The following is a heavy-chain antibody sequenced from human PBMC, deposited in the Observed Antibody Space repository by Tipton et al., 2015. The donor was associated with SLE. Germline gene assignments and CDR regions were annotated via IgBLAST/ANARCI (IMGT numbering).Heavy chain of an antibody. V-gene: IGHV4-59*01. CDR2: IYYSGST. CDR3: AREEGQWDACDM. CDR1: GGSISSYY. Sequence: TLSLTCTVSGGSISSYYWSWIRLPPGKGLEWIGYIYYSGSTNYNPSLKSRVTISVDTSKNQFSLKLSSVTAADTGVYYCAREEGQWDACDMWGQGTVATGPS. J-gene: IGHJ3*02. D-gene: IGHD6-19*01.